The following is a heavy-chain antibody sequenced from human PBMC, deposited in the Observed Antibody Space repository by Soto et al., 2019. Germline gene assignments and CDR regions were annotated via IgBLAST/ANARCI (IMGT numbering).Heavy chain of an antibody. CDR3: ARQNYDVLTAGYYFDY. V-gene: IGHV5-10-1*01. CDR1: EYSFTSYW. D-gene: IGHD3-9*01. J-gene: IGHJ4*02. CDR2: IDPSDSYN. Sequence: GESLKISCKGSEYSFTSYWISWVRQMPGKGLEWMGRIDPSDSYNNYSPSFQGHVTISVDKSISTAYLQWGSLKASDTAIYYCARQNYDVLTAGYYFDYWGQGTLGTVAS.